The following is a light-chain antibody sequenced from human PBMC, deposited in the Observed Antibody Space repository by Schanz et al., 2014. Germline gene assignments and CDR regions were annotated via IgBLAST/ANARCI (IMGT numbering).Light chain of an antibody. Sequence: EIVLTQSPGTLSLSPGERATFSCRASQSVRSTYFAWYQHIPGQAPRLLIYGASSRATGIPDRFSGSGSGTDFTLTIRSLQSEDCAIYYCQQYNNWPWTFGQGTKGEIK. V-gene: IGKV3-20*01. CDR1: QSVRSTY. J-gene: IGKJ1*01. CDR3: QQYNNWPWT. CDR2: GAS.